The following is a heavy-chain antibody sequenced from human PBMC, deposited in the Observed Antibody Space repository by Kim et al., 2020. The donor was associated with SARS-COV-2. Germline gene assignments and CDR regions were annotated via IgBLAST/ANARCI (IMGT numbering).Heavy chain of an antibody. Sequence: SETLSLTCAVSGGSISSGGYSWSWIRQPPGKGLEWIGYIYHSGSTYYNPSLKSRVTISVDRSKNQFSLKLSSVTAADTAVYYCARVVEGYSSGEGVYYYMDVWGKGTTVTVSS. J-gene: IGHJ6*03. CDR3: ARVVEGYSSGEGVYYYMDV. CDR1: GGSISSGGYS. V-gene: IGHV4-30-2*01. CDR2: IYHSGST. D-gene: IGHD6-19*01.